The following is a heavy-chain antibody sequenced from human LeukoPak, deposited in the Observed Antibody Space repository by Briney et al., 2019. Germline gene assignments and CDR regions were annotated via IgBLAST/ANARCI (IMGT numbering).Heavy chain of an antibody. CDR1: GDSISSGPYY. Sequence: SETLSLTCTVSGDSISSGPYYWGWIRQPPGKGLEWIGNIYYGENTYYNPSLKSRITISVDTSKNQFSLRLSSVTAADTAVYYCARMSPRLRRLTMTTTKGFDYWGQGTLVTVSS. CDR2: IYYGENT. J-gene: IGHJ4*02. V-gene: IGHV4-39*07. CDR3: ARMSPRLRRLTMTTTKGFDY. D-gene: IGHD4-17*01.